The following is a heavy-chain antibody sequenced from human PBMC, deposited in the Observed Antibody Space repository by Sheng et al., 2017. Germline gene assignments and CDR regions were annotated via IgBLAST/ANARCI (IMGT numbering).Heavy chain of an antibody. CDR3: AKDVIAARTADAGFDY. J-gene: IGHJ4*02. Sequence: EVQLLESGGGLVQPGGSLRLSCAASGFTFSSYAMSWVRQAPGKGLEWVSAISGSGGSTYYADSVKGRFTISRDNSKNTLYLQMNSLRAEDTAVYYCAKDVIAARTADAGFDYWGQGTLVTVSS. CDR1: GFTFSSYA. V-gene: IGHV3-23*01. CDR2: ISGSGGST. D-gene: IGHD6-13*01.